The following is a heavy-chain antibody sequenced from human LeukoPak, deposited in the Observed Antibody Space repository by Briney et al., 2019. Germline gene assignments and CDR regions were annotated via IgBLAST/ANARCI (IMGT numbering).Heavy chain of an antibody. CDR2: IYHSGST. J-gene: IGHJ6*03. Sequence: PSETLSLTCAVSGYSISSGYYWGWIRQPPGKGLEWIGSIYHSGSTYYNPSLKSRVTISVDTSKNQFSLKLSSVTAADTAVYYCAREACITIFGVVIQTPSCYYYYMDVWGKGTTVTVSS. CDR3: AREACITIFGVVIQTPSCYYYYMDV. D-gene: IGHD3-3*01. V-gene: IGHV4-38-2*02. CDR1: GYSISSGYY.